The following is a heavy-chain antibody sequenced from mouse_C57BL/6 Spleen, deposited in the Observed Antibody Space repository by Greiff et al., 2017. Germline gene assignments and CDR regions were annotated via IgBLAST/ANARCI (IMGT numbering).Heavy chain of an antibody. J-gene: IGHJ3*01. CDR2: INPYNGGT. D-gene: IGHD1-1*01. CDR1: GYTFTDYY. V-gene: IGHV1-19*01. CDR3: ARDYGSAWFAY. Sequence: EVQLQQSGPVLVKPGASVKMSCKASGYTFTDYYMNWVKQSHGKSLEWIGVINPYNGGTSYNQKFKGKATLTVDKSSSTADMELNSLTSEDSAVYYCARDYGSAWFAYWGQGTLVTVSA.